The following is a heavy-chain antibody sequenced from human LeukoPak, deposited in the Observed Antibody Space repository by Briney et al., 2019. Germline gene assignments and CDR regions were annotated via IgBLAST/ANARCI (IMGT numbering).Heavy chain of an antibody. J-gene: IGHJ3*02. CDR1: GDSITSYY. V-gene: IGHV4-59*12. CDR3: AREDYVWGSYRADAFDI. Sequence: SETLSLTCTVSGDSITSYYWNWIRQTPGKGLEWIGYIYYTGTTNYHPSLKSRVTISVDTSKNQFSLKLSSVTAADTAVYYCAREDYVWGSYRADAFDIWGQGTMVTVSS. D-gene: IGHD3-16*02. CDR2: IYYTGTT.